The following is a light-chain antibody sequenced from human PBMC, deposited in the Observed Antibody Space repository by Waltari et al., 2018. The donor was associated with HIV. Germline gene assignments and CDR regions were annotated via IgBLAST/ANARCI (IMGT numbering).Light chain of an antibody. Sequence: SNVLTQPPSVSVAPGQTARITCGGNNTGSKSVHWYQRRPGQAPVVVGFDDSDRPSGIRGRFAGSNSGNTATLTISRVEAGDEADYYCQVWDSSRDWVFGGGTKLTVL. CDR2: DDS. CDR3: QVWDSSRDWV. CDR1: NTGSKS. J-gene: IGLJ3*02. V-gene: IGLV3-21*02.